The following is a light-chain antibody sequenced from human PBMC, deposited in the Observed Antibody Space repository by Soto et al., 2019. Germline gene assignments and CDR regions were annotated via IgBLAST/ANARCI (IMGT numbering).Light chain of an antibody. J-gene: IGKJ1*01. CDR1: QSVSSSY. Sequence: GLTLSRGAASLSAGESGTLSCTASQSVSSSYLAWYQQKPGQDPRLLIYGASSRATGIPDRFSGSGSGTDPTLTIRRVKSEDLPVYYCKASGSPPWTVGPGTKVEIK. CDR3: KASGSPPWT. CDR2: GAS. V-gene: IGKV3-20*01.